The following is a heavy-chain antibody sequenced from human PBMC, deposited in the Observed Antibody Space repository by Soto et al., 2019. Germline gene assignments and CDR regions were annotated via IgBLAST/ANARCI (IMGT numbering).Heavy chain of an antibody. CDR2: INAGNGNT. CDR3: ARAYNPPFDH. CDR1: GYTFTSYA. J-gene: IGHJ4*02. V-gene: IGHV1-3*01. Sequence: QVQLVQSGAEVEKPGASVKLSCKASGYTFTSYAVHWVRQAPGQRLEWMGWINAGNGNTKYSQKFQDRVTITRDTSASTAYMELSSLTSEDTALYYCARAYNPPFDHWGQGTLVTVSS. D-gene: IGHD1-1*01.